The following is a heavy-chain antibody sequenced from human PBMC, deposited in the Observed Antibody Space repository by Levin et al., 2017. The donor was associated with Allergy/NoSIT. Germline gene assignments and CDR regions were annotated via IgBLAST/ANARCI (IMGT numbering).Heavy chain of an antibody. CDR1: GFTFSNYY. V-gene: IGHV3-11*01. Sequence: RSGGSLRLSCAASGFTFSNYYINWIRQTPGRGLEWVSYISSSGSNKNYADSVKGRFTISRDNAKNSLYLQMNSLRAKATAVYYCARGTTGNVWNFDLWGRGTRVTVTA. CDR2: ISSSGSNK. J-gene: IGHJ2*01. CDR3: ARGTTGNVWNFDL. D-gene: IGHD2/OR15-2a*01.